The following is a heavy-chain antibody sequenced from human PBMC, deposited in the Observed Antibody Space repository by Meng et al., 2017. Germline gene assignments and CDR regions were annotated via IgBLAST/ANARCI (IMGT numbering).Heavy chain of an antibody. CDR2: INTNTGNP. D-gene: IGHD1-26*01. J-gene: IGHJ4*02. V-gene: IGHV7-4-1*02. CDR3: AREGRVDFDY. CDR1: GYTFTSYA. Sequence: QVQMVQLWSELKKPWSSVTVACKASGYTFTSYAMNWVRQAPGQGLEWMGWINTNTGNPTYAQGFTGRFVFSLDTSVSTAYLQISSLKAEDTAVYYCAREGRVDFDYWGQGTLVTVSS.